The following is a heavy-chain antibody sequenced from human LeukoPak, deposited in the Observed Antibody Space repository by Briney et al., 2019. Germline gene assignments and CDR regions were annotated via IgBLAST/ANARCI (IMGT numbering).Heavy chain of an antibody. CDR2: INAGNGNT. CDR3: ARVRAGYYDSSGTSRGLDP. J-gene: IGHJ5*02. D-gene: IGHD3-22*01. CDR1: GYTFTSYA. V-gene: IGHV1-3*01. Sequence: ASVKVSCKASGYTFTSYAMHWVRQAPGQRLEWMGWINAGNGNTKYSQKFQGRVTITRDTSASTAYMELCSLRSEDTAVYYCARVRAGYYDSSGTSRGLDPWGQGTLVTVSS.